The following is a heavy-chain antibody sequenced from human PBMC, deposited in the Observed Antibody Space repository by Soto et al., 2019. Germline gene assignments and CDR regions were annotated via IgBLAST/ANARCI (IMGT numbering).Heavy chain of an antibody. V-gene: IGHV3-30-3*01. J-gene: IGHJ6*02. CDR1: GFTFSSYA. D-gene: IGHD2-2*01. CDR3: ASGYCSSTSCYFHYYYGMDV. CDR2: ISYDGSNK. Sequence: GGSLRLSCAASGFTFSSYAMHWVRQAPGKGLEWVAVISYDGSNKYYADSVKGRFTISRDNSKNTLYLQMNSLRAEDTAVYYCASGYCSSTSCYFHYYYGMDVWGQGTTVTVSS.